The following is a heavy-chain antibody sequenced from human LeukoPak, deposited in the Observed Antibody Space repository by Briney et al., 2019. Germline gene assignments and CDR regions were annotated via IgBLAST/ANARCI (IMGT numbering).Heavy chain of an antibody. CDR2: ISDGGDTT. V-gene: IGHV3-23*01. J-gene: IGHJ4*02. CDR1: GXTFSSYA. D-gene: IGHD3-9*01. Sequence: QPGGSLRLSCAASGXTFSSYAVSWVRQAPGKGLEWVSTISDGGDTTYYADSVKGRFTISRDNSKNTLNLQLNSLRAEDTAVYYCAKTTTVDILPGYSYFDYWGQGTLVTVSS. CDR3: AKTTTVDILPGYSYFDY.